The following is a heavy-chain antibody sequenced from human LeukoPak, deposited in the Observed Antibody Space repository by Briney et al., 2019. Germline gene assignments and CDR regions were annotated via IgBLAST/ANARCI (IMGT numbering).Heavy chain of an antibody. CDR2: INTNTGNP. V-gene: IGHV7-4-1*02. CDR3: ARGVPRLPY. CDR1: GYTFTSYA. J-gene: IGHJ4*02. Sequence: GASVKVSCKASGYTFTSYALNWVRQAPGQGLEWMGWINTNTGNPTYAQGFTGRIVLSLDTSVSATYLQISSLEAEDTAVYYCARGVPRLPYWGQGTLSPSPQ. D-gene: IGHD3-16*01.